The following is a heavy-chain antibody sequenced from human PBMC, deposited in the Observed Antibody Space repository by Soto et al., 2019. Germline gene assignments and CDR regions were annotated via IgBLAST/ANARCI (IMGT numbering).Heavy chain of an antibody. CDR1: GFIFSSYA. CDR2: ISGHGGDI. V-gene: IGHV3-23*01. CDR3: AREDGGGPFDF. Sequence: EVQLLEFGGGLVRPGGSLRLSCAASGFIFSSYAMHWVRQAPGKGLEWVSGISGHGGDIYYADSVKGRFTISRDTATSTLYLQMDSLRADDTAVYYCAREDGGGPFDFWGQGNLVTVSS. J-gene: IGHJ4*02. D-gene: IGHD2-21*01.